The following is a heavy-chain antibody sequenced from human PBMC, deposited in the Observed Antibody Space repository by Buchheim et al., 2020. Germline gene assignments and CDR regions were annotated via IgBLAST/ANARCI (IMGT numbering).Heavy chain of an antibody. CDR3: ARAIDYTSYSNWYDI. J-gene: IGHJ4*02. CDR2: ISWDGGTT. D-gene: IGHD3-9*01. CDR1: GFTFDDYT. V-gene: IGHV3-43*01. Sequence: DVQLVESGGVVVQPGGSLRLSCAASGFTFDDYTFHWVRQVPGKGLEWVSVISWDGGTTYYADSVKGRFTISRDNAKNTLFLQMNSLGAEDTAVYYCARAIDYTSYSNWYDIWGQGTL.